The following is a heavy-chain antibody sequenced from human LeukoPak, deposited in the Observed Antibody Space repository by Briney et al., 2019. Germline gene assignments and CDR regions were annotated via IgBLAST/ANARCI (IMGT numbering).Heavy chain of an antibody. J-gene: IGHJ6*02. Sequence: QPGRSLRLSWAAAGFTFDDYAMHWVRQAPGKGLEWVSGISWNSGSIGYADSVKGRFTISRDNAKNSLYLQMNSLRAEDTALYYCAKDRGYSYRNYYYYFGMDVWGQGTTVTVSS. CDR3: AKDRGYSYRNYYYYFGMDV. CDR1: GFTFDDYA. D-gene: IGHD5-18*01. V-gene: IGHV3-9*01. CDR2: ISWNSGSI.